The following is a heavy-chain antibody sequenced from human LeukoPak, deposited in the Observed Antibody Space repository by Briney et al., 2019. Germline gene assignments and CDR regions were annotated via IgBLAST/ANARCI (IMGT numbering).Heavy chain of an antibody. Sequence: SETLSLTCTVSGGSISSYYWSWIRQPPGKGLEWIGYIYYSGSTNYNPSLKSRVTISVDTSKNQFSLKLSSVTAADTAVYYCARSSYDSSGYYSHLDYWGQGTLVIVSS. CDR2: IYYSGST. J-gene: IGHJ4*02. V-gene: IGHV4-59*01. CDR3: ARSSYDSSGYYSHLDY. CDR1: GGSISSYY. D-gene: IGHD3-22*01.